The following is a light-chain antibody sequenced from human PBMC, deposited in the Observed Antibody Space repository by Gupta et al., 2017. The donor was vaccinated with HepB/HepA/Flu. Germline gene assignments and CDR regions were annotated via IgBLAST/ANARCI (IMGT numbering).Light chain of an antibody. CDR1: KLGDKS. CDR2: QDD. Sequence: SYEVTQPPSVSMSPGQTASITCSGDKLGDKSVCWYQQKPGQSPLFGMYQDDRRPSEIPERFYGAKSGNKANLNIRGTQTLDDSYEYCQSWNTNSEGFGTGTQFTVL. V-gene: IGLV3-1*01. J-gene: IGLJ1*01. CDR3: QSWNTNSEG.